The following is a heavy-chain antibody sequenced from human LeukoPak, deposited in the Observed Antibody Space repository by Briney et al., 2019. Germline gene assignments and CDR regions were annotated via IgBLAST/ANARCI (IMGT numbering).Heavy chain of an antibody. D-gene: IGHD4-11*01. Sequence: SETLSLTCTVSGGSISSYHWSWIRQPPGKGLEWIGYIYYSGSTNYNPSLKSRVTISVDTSKNQFSLKLSSVTAADTAVYYCARVEDYTMGNWFDPWGQGTLVTVSS. CDR3: ARVEDYTMGNWFDP. CDR1: GGSISSYH. CDR2: IYYSGST. J-gene: IGHJ5*02. V-gene: IGHV4-59*01.